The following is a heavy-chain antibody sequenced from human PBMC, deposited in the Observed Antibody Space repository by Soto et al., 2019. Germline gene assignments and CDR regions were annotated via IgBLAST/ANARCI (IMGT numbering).Heavy chain of an antibody. Sequence: SGTLSLTCTVTGDSINNRSYYWGWIRQPPGKGPEWIGSIYYSGSTYNNPSLKSRVSMSVDTSKNQFSLKLRSVTAADTALYYCARQRTSVVTQAYFDSWGQGSLVTVSS. J-gene: IGHJ4*02. CDR2: IYYSGST. CDR1: GDSINNRSYY. V-gene: IGHV4-39*01. D-gene: IGHD2-21*02. CDR3: ARQRTSVVTQAYFDS.